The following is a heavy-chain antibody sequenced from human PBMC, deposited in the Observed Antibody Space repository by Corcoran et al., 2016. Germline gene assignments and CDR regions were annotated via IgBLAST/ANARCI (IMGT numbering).Heavy chain of an antibody. Sequence: QVQLVQSGAEVKKPGASVKVSCKASGYTFTSYAMHWVRQAPGQRLEWMGWINAGNGNTKYSQKFQGRVTITRDTSASTAYMELSSLRSEDTAVDYCAARRDKYYYGSGGGMDFWGQGTTVTVSS. D-gene: IGHD3-10*01. CDR2: INAGNGNT. CDR1: GYTFTSYA. V-gene: IGHV1-3*01. J-gene: IGHJ6*02. CDR3: AARRDKYYYGSGGGMDF.